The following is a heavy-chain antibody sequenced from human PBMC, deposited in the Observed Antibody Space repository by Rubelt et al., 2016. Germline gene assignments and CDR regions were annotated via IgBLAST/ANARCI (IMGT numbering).Heavy chain of an antibody. CDR1: GASISSYY. CDR3: ARLPGIAWFDP. CDR2: ILYSGTT. J-gene: IGHJ5*02. Sequence: QVQLQESGPGLVKPSETLYLTCSVSGASISSYYWTWIRQHPGKRLEWIGYILYSGTTNYNPSLKSRITMSGDTSKNQFSLNLRYWTSADTAVYYCARLPGIAWFDPWGQGTLVTVSS. D-gene: IGHD1-26*01. V-gene: IGHV4-59*08.